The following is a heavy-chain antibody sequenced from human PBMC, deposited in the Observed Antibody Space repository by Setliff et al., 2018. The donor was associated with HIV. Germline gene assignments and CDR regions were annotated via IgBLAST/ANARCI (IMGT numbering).Heavy chain of an antibody. J-gene: IGHJ4*02. CDR2: IYSGGST. Sequence: GGSLRLSCAASGFTVSSIYMSWVRQAPGKGLEFVSVIYSGGSTNYAESVKGRFTISRDNSKNSLYLQMHGLRNEDTALYYCAKDDADGSIDHWGLGTLITVSS. CDR3: AKDDADGSIDH. D-gene: IGHD3-10*01. V-gene: IGHV3-53*05. CDR1: GFTVSSIY.